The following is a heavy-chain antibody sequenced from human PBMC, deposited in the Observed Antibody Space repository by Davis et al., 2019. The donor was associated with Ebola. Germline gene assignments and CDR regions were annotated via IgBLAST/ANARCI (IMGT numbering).Heavy chain of an antibody. CDR1: EFSFSRED. CDR2: IRSSGSII. D-gene: IGHD3-10*01. V-gene: IGHV3-48*03. CDR3: VKHYGLGRNDAFDI. J-gene: IGHJ3*02. Sequence: PGGSLRLSCVGDEFSFSREDMSWVRQAPGKGLEWVSYIRSSGSIIYSADSVKGRFTISRDNAKASLFLQMNSLRVEDTAVYYCVKHYGLGRNDAFDIWGQGTMVTVSS.